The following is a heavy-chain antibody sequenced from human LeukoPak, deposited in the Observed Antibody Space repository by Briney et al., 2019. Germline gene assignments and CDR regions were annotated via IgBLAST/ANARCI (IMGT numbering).Heavy chain of an antibody. J-gene: IGHJ6*02. CDR3: AKDKGIAVAGSPSYYYYGMDV. CDR2: ISWNSGSI. V-gene: IGHV3-9*01. Sequence: GGSLRLSCAASGFTFDDYAMHWVRQAPGKGLEWVSGISWNSGSIGYADSVKGRFTISRDSAKNSLYLQMNSLRAEDTALYYCAKDKGIAVAGSPSYYYYGMDVWGQGTTVTVSS. CDR1: GFTFDDYA. D-gene: IGHD6-19*01.